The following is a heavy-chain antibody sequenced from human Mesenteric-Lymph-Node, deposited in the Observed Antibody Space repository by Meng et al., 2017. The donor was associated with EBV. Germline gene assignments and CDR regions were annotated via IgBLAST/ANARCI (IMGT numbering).Heavy chain of an antibody. D-gene: IGHD3-10*01. CDR2: IYHRGST. CDR1: GDSISSGGYS. V-gene: IGHV4-30-2*01. J-gene: IGHJ5*02. CDR3: ARVETYYHGSGSYDWFDP. Sequence: QPPLQESGPELVKPSPPPSPPCAVPGDSISSGGYSWSWIRQPPGKGLEWIGYIYHRGSTYYNPSLKSRVTISVDRSKNQFSLKLSSVTAADTAVYYCARVETYYHGSGSYDWFDPWGQGALVTVSS.